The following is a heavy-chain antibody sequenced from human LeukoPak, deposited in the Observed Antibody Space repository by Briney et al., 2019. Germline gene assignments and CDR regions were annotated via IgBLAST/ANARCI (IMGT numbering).Heavy chain of an antibody. CDR3: ARDYYDSSGYDYYYYMDV. CDR1: GYTFTGYY. Sequence: GASVKVSCKASGYTFTGYYMHWVRQAPGQGLEWMGWINPNSGGTNYAQKFQGRVTMTRDTSISTAYMELSRLRSDDTAVYYCARDYYDSSGYDYYYYMDVWGKGTTVTVSS. V-gene: IGHV1-2*02. CDR2: INPNSGGT. D-gene: IGHD3-22*01. J-gene: IGHJ6*03.